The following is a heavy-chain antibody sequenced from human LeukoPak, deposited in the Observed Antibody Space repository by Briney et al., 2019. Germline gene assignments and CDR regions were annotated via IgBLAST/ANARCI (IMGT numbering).Heavy chain of an antibody. CDR3: ARDSYYYDSSGYSAEYFQH. CDR2: IKQDGSEK. D-gene: IGHD3-22*01. CDR1: GFTFSNYG. V-gene: IGHV3-7*01. J-gene: IGHJ1*01. Sequence: AGGSLRLSCAASGFTFSNYGMSWVRQAPGKGLEWVASIKQDGSEKYYVDSVKGRFTISRDNAKNSLYLQMNSLRAEDTAVYYCARDSYYYDSSGYSAEYFQHWGQGTLVTVSS.